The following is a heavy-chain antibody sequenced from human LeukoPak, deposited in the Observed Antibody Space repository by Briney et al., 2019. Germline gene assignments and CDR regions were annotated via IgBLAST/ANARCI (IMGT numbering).Heavy chain of an antibody. V-gene: IGHV4-38-2*02. CDR2: IYHNGNT. CDR1: GSSINSVYS. Sequence: SETLSLTCTVFGSSINSVYSWGWIRQPPGKGLEWIGSIYHNGNTYYNSSLKSRVTISVHTSENQFPLKLSSVTAADTAVYYCASYKTYYDSSGNPFDYWGQGTLVTVSS. J-gene: IGHJ4*02. D-gene: IGHD3-22*01. CDR3: ASYKTYYDSSGNPFDY.